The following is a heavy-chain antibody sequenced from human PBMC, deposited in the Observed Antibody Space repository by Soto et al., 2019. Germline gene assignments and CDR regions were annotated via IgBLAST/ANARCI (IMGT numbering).Heavy chain of an antibody. V-gene: IGHV4-34*01. CDR1: GGSFSGYY. J-gene: IGHJ5*02. Sequence: SLTCAVYGGSFSGYYWSWIRQPPGKGLEWIGEINHSGSTNYNPSLKSRVTISVDTSKNQFSLKLSSVTAADTAVYYCARGRKQARFLEWLYNWFDPWGQGTLVTVSS. CDR3: ARGRKQARFLEWLYNWFDP. CDR2: INHSGST. D-gene: IGHD3-3*01.